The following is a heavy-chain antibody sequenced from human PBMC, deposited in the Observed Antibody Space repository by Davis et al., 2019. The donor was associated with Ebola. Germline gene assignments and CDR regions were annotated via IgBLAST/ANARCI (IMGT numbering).Heavy chain of an antibody. Sequence: SVKVSCKASGYTFTNYALNWVRQAPGQGLEWMGGIIPIFGAAIYAQKFEGRVTITADESTSTAYMELSSLRSEDTAVYYCARGVDGFYGSGAYYYLDYWGQGTLVTVSS. D-gene: IGHD3-10*01. CDR2: IIPIFGAA. J-gene: IGHJ4*02. V-gene: IGHV1-69*13. CDR1: GYTFTNYA. CDR3: ARGVDGFYGSGAYYYLDY.